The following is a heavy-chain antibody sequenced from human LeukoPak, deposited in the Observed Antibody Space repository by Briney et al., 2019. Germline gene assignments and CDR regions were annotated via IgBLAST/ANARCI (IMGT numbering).Heavy chain of an antibody. CDR2: IYYSVST. J-gene: IGHJ5*02. Sequence: SETLSLTCTVSGGSISSSSYYWGWIRQPPGKGLGRIGSIYYSVSTYYNPSLKSRVTISVDTSKNQFSLKLSSVTAADTAVYYCARDLLTRNWFDPWGQGTLVTVSS. D-gene: IGHD4/OR15-4a*01. V-gene: IGHV4-39*07. CDR1: GGSISSSSYY. CDR3: ARDLLTRNWFDP.